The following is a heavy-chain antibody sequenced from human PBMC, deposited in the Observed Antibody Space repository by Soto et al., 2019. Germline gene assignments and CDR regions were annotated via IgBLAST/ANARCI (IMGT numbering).Heavy chain of an antibody. J-gene: IGHJ6*02. CDR3: ARSYCSSTSCSPHGMDV. V-gene: IGHV4-30-2*01. D-gene: IGHD2-2*01. CDR2: IYHSGST. CDR1: EGSISIGGYS. Sequence: SELQCLTSTVSEGSISIGGYSWSWISQPRGKGLEWIGYIYHSGSTYYNPSLKSRVTISVDRSKNQFSLKLSSVTAADTAVYYCARSYCSSTSCSPHGMDVWGQGNTVTVSS.